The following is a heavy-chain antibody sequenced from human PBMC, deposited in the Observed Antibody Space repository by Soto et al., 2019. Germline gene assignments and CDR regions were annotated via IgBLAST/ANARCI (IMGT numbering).Heavy chain of an antibody. J-gene: IGHJ5*02. CDR1: GGAISSYY. D-gene: IGHD2-21*02. CDR2: IYYSGST. Sequence: SETLSLTCTVSGGAISSYYWSWIRQPPGKGLEWIGYIYYSGSTNYNPSLKSRVTISVDTSKNQFPLKLSSVTAADTAVYYCARVYCGGDCYSPPFGWFDPWGQGTLVTVSS. V-gene: IGHV4-59*01. CDR3: ARVYCGGDCYSPPFGWFDP.